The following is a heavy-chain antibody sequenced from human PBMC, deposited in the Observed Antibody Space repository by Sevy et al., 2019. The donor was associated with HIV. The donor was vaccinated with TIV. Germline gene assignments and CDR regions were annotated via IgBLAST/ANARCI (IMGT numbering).Heavy chain of an antibody. Sequence: GGSLRLSCATSEFTFSTYNRNWVRQAPGKGLEWVSSISSGSGFIFYADSVKGRFTISRDNAKNSLDLQMNSLRAEDAAVYYCAREKTILEGRYGMDVWGQETTVTVSS. CDR1: EFTFSTYN. CDR2: ISSGSGFI. J-gene: IGHJ6*02. D-gene: IGHD3-3*01. V-gene: IGHV3-21*01. CDR3: AREKTILEGRYGMDV.